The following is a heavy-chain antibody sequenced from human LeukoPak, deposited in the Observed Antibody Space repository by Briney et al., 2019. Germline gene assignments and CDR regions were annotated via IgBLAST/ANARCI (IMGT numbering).Heavy chain of an antibody. CDR2: INSDGSST. CDR1: GFTFSSYW. CDR3: ARGPLLLWFGELQGFDY. J-gene: IGHJ4*02. D-gene: IGHD3-10*01. Sequence: GGSLRLSCAASGFTFSSYWMHWVRHAPGKGLVWVSRINSDGSSTSYADSVKGRFTISRDNAKNTLYLQMNSLRAEDTAVYYCARGPLLLWFGELQGFDYWGQGTLVTVSS. V-gene: IGHV3-74*01.